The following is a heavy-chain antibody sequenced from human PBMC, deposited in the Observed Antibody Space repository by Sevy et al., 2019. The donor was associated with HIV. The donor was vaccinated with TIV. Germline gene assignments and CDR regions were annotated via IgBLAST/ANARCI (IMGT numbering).Heavy chain of an antibody. CDR3: ARVVGYSYGYNWFDP. D-gene: IGHD5-18*01. Sequence: SETLSLTCTVSGGSISSYYWSWIRQPPGKGLEWIGYIYYSGSTNYNPSLKSRVTISVDTSKNQFSLKLSSVTAAATAVYYCARVVGYSYGYNWFDPWGQGTLVTVSS. V-gene: IGHV4-59*01. J-gene: IGHJ5*02. CDR2: IYYSGST. CDR1: GGSISSYY.